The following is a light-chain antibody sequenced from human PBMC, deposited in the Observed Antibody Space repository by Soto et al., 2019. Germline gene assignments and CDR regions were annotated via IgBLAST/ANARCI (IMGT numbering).Light chain of an antibody. CDR1: SSDVGSYNL. Sequence: QSALTQPASVSGSPGQSITISCTGTSSDVGSYNLVSWYQQHPGKAPKLMIYEGSKRPSGVSNRFSGSKSGNTASLTISGLQAEDEADYYCCSYEGSSTSLWVFGGGTKLTVL. J-gene: IGLJ3*02. CDR2: EGS. CDR3: CSYEGSSTSLWV. V-gene: IGLV2-23*01.